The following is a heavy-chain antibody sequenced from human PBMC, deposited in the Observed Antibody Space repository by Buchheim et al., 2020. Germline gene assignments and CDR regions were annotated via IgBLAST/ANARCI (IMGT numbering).Heavy chain of an antibody. Sequence: QVQLVQSGAEVKKPGSSVKVSCKASGGTFSSYTISWVRQAPGQGLEWMGRIIPILGIANYAQKFQGRVTITADQSTSTAYMELSSLRSEDTAVYYCARVSYSGSYYYYYGMDVWGQGTT. CDR3: ARVSYSGSYYYYYGMDV. CDR1: GGTFSSYT. D-gene: IGHD1-26*01. CDR2: IIPILGIA. V-gene: IGHV1-69*02. J-gene: IGHJ6*02.